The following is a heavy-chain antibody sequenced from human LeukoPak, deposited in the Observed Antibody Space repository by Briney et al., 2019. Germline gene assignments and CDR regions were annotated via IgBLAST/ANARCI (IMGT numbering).Heavy chain of an antibody. D-gene: IGHD3-22*01. CDR2: IYYSGST. Sequence: PSETLSLTCTVSGGSISSYYWSWIRQPPGKGLEWIGYIYYSGSTNYNPSLKSRVTISVDTSKNQFSLKLSSVTAADTAVYYCARAQGTMIVVVRYNWFDPWGQGTLVTVSS. CDR3: ARAQGTMIVVVRYNWFDP. J-gene: IGHJ5*02. CDR1: GGSISSYY. V-gene: IGHV4-59*08.